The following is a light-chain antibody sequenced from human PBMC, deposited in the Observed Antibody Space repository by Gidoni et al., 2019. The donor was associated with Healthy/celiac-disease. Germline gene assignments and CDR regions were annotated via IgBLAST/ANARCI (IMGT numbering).Light chain of an antibody. Sequence: IQLTQSPSSLSASVGDRVTITCRASQGISSYLAWSQQKPGKAPKLLIYAASTLQSGVPSRFSGSGSGTDFTLTISSLQPEDFATYYRQQLNSYPVTFGGGTKVEIK. CDR3: QQLNSYPVT. J-gene: IGKJ4*01. CDR1: QGISSY. V-gene: IGKV1-9*01. CDR2: AAS.